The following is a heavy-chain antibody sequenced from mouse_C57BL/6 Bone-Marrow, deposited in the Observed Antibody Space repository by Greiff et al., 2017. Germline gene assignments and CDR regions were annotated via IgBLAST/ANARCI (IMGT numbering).Heavy chain of an antibody. CDR3: ARVRGYGFAY. D-gene: IGHD2-2*01. V-gene: IGHV5-4*03. CDR2: ISDGGSYT. Sequence: DVKLVESGGGLVKPGGSLKLSCAASGFTFSSYAMSWVRQTPEKRLEWVATISDGGSYTYYPDNVKGRFTISRDNAKNNLYLQMSHLKSEDTAMDYGARVRGYGFAYWGQGTLVTVSA. J-gene: IGHJ3*01. CDR1: GFTFSSYA.